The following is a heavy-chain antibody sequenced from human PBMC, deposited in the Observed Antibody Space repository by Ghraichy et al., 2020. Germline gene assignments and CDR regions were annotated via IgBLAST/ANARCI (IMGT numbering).Heavy chain of an antibody. J-gene: IGHJ4*02. D-gene: IGHD6-6*01. Sequence: SVKVSCKASGGTFSSYAISWVRQAPGQGLEWMGGIIPIFGTANYAQKFQGRVTITADESTSTAYMELSSLRSEDTAVYYCARVSQPIAARPTRYYFDYWGQGTLVTVSS. CDR2: IIPIFGTA. CDR3: ARVSQPIAARPTRYYFDY. V-gene: IGHV1-69*13. CDR1: GGTFSSYA.